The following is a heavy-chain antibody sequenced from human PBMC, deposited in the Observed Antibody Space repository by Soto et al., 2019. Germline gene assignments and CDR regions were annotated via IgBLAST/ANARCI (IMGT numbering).Heavy chain of an antibody. D-gene: IGHD6-25*01. CDR1: GFTFSSYA. J-gene: IGHJ4*02. Sequence: EVQLLESGGGLVQPGRSLRLSCAASGFTFSSYAMSWVRQAPGKGLEWVSAISGSGGTTYYAASVKGRFTISRDNSKNTLFLQTNSLRAEDTAVYDCAKFFVETGGSSGWPWAFHYWGQGTLVTVSS. CDR3: AKFFVETGGSSGWPWAFHY. V-gene: IGHV3-23*01. CDR2: ISGSGGTT.